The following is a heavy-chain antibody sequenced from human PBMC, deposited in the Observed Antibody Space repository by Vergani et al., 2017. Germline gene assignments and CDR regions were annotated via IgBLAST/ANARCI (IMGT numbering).Heavy chain of an antibody. CDR2: IYHSGST. V-gene: IGHV4-38-2*02. Sequence: QLQESGPGLVKPSETLSLTCTVSGYSISSGYYWGWIRQPPGKGLEWIGSIYHSGSTYYNPSLKSRVTISVDTSKNQFSLKLSSVTAADTAVYYCARDSWTSELRGVYWFDTWGQGTLVSVSS. D-gene: IGHD3-10*01. CDR3: ARDSWTSELRGVYWFDT. J-gene: IGHJ5*02. CDR1: GYSISSGYY.